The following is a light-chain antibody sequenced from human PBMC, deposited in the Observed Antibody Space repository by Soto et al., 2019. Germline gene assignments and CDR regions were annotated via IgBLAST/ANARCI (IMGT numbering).Light chain of an antibody. J-gene: IGKJ1*01. CDR2: GAS. Sequence: EIVMTQSPATMSVSPGERATLSCRASQSMGSNRLLIYGASTRAAGIPARFSGSGSGTEFTLTITSLQSEDFAVYYCKQFHNWPRTFGQGTKVDIK. V-gene: IGKV3-15*01. CDR1: QSMGSN. CDR3: KQFHNWPRT.